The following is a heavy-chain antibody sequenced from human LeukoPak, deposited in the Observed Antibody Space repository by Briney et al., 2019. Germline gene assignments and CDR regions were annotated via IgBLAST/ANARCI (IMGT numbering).Heavy chain of an antibody. Sequence: PGRSLRLSCAASGFTFSSYAMHWVRQAPGKGLEWVAVISYDGSSKYYADSVKGRFTISRDNSKNTLYLQMNSLRAEDTAVYYCARDEYLWVVIQLGLFDYWGQGTLVTVSS. J-gene: IGHJ4*02. CDR1: GFTFSSYA. CDR3: ARDEYLWVVIQLGLFDY. CDR2: ISYDGSSK. V-gene: IGHV3-30-3*01. D-gene: IGHD2-2*01.